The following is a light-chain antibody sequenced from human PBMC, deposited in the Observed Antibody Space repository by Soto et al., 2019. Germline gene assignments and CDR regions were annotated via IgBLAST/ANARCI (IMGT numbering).Light chain of an antibody. CDR2: TAS. Sequence: DIQMTQSPSSLSASVGDRVTITCRASQGIRNYLAWYQQKPGKVPKLLIYTASTLHSGVPSRFSGSGSGTDFTLTISSLQPEDVATYYCQKYSGPPYTFGQGTKLVIK. V-gene: IGKV1-27*01. J-gene: IGKJ2*01. CDR3: QKYSGPPYT. CDR1: QGIRNY.